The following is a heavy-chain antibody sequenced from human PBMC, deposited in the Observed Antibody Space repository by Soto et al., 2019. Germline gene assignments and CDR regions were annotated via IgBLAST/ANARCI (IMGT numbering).Heavy chain of an antibody. V-gene: IGHV3-23*01. CDR2: ISGSGGST. CDR1: GFTFSSYA. CDR3: ANQGEVRGAAAEYFQH. Sequence: GGSLRLSCAASGFTFSSYAMSWVRQAPGKGLEWVSAISGSGGSTYYADSVKGRFTISRDNSKNTLYLQMNSLRAEDTAVYYCANQGEVRGAAAEYFQHWGQGTLVTVSS. D-gene: IGHD3-10*01. J-gene: IGHJ1*01.